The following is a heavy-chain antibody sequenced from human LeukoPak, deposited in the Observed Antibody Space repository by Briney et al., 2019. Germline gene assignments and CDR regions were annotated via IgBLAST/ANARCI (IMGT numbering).Heavy chain of an antibody. CDR2: IYSGGTT. D-gene: IGHD3-10*01. Sequence: GGSLRLSCAASGFTVSGNYMTWVRQAPGKGPEWVSLIYSGGTTFYADSVKGRFTISRDNSKNTLYLQMNSLRAEDTAVYYCGSGEWPHNYWGQGTLVTVSS. CDR1: GFTVSGNY. J-gene: IGHJ4*02. V-gene: IGHV3-53*01. CDR3: GSGEWPHNY.